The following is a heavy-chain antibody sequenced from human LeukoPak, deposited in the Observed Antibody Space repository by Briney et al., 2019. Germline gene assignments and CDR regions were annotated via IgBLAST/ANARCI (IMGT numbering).Heavy chain of an antibody. V-gene: IGHV3-7*03. Sequence: PGGSLRLSCAASGFTFRSHWMSWVRQAPGKGLERVANIKQDGSEKYYLDSVKGRFTISRDNAKKSLYLQMNSLRAEDTAVYYCARDGHPFDHWGQGTLVTVSS. CDR3: ARDGHPFDH. CDR1: GFTFRSHW. J-gene: IGHJ4*02. CDR2: IKQDGSEK.